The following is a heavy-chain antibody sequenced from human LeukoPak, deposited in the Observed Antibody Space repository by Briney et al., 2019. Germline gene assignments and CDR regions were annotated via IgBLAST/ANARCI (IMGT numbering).Heavy chain of an antibody. CDR2: IIPIFGTA. CDR1: GGTFSSYA. V-gene: IGHV1-69*13. J-gene: IGHJ5*02. D-gene: IGHD3-10*01. Sequence: SVKVSCKASGGTFSSYAISWVRQAPGQGLEWMGGIIPIFGTANYAQKSQGRVTITADESTSTAYMELSSLRSEDTAVYYCASRITMVRGVNPYNWFDPWGQGTLVTVSS. CDR3: ASRITMVRGVNPYNWFDP.